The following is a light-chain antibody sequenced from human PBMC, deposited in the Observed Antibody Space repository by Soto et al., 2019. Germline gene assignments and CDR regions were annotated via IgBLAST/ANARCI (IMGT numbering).Light chain of an antibody. CDR2: EVT. Sequence: QSALTQPPSASGSPGQSVTISCTGTSSDVGGYNYVSWYQQHPGKAPKLMIYEVTKRPSGVPDRFSGSKSGNTASLTVSGLQAEDEADYYCPSYAGSNTHVFGTGTKLTVL. CDR1: SSDVGGYNY. V-gene: IGLV2-8*01. CDR3: PSYAGSNTHV. J-gene: IGLJ1*01.